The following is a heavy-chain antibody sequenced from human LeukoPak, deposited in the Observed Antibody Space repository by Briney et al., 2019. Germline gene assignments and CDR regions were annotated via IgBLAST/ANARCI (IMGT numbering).Heavy chain of an antibody. V-gene: IGHV3-64*01. CDR1: GFTFSSYA. CDR3: ARNATGIAAAGGSDY. CDR2: ICSNGGST. D-gene: IGHD6-13*01. J-gene: IGHJ4*02. Sequence: PGGSLRLSCAASGFTFSSYAMHWVRQAPGKGLEYVSAICSNGGSTYYANSVKGRFTISRDNSKNTLYLQMGSLRAEDMAVYYCARNATGIAAAGGSDYWGQGTLVTVSS.